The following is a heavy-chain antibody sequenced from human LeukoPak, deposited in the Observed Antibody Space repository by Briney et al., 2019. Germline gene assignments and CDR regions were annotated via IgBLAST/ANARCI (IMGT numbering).Heavy chain of an antibody. Sequence: ASVKVSCKASGYTFTGYYMHWVRQAPGQGLEWMGWINPNSGGTNYAQKFQGRVTMTRDTSISTAYMELSRLRSDDTAVYYCARVGLRFMLAFAFDIWGQGTMVTVSS. CDR2: INPNSGGT. CDR3: ARVGLRFMLAFAFDI. D-gene: IGHD3-10*02. V-gene: IGHV1-2*02. CDR1: GYTFTGYY. J-gene: IGHJ3*02.